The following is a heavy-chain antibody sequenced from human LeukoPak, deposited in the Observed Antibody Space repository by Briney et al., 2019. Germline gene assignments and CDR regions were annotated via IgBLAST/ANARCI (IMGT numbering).Heavy chain of an antibody. Sequence: GGSLRLSCAASGFTFSSYAMSWVRQAPGKGLEWVSAISGSGGSTYYAESVKGRFTISRDNSKNTLYLQMNSLRAEDTAVYYCAKDTLIVVVPAAQFDPWGQGTLVTVSS. J-gene: IGHJ5*02. CDR3: AKDTLIVVVPAAQFDP. V-gene: IGHV3-23*01. D-gene: IGHD2-2*01. CDR1: GFTFSSYA. CDR2: ISGSGGST.